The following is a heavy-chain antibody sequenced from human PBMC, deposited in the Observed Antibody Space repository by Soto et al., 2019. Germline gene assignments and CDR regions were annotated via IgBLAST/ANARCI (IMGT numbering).Heavy chain of an antibody. V-gene: IGHV4-30-4*01. CDR2: IYYSGST. D-gene: IGHD3-9*01. Sequence: SETLSLTCTVSAGSISSGDYYWSWIRQPPGKGLEWIGYIYYSGSTYYNPSLKSRVTISVDTSKNQFSLKLSSVTAADTAVYYCARDGPYYDILTGYRNWFDPWGQGTLVTVSS. CDR3: ARDGPYYDILTGYRNWFDP. J-gene: IGHJ5*02. CDR1: AGSISSGDYY.